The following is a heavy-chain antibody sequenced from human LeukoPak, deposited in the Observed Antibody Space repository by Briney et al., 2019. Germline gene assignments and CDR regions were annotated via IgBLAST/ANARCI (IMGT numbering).Heavy chain of an antibody. CDR2: IGDST. CDR3: AKATRPADSSSNYVDFDC. J-gene: IGHJ4*02. V-gene: IGHV3-23*01. D-gene: IGHD6-13*01. CDR1: GFTFSSYA. Sequence: GGSLRLSCAASGFTFSSYAMTWVRQAPGKGLEWVSAIGDSTYSADSVKGRFTISRDNSKNTLYLQINSLRGEDTAVYYCAKATRPADSSSNYVDFDCWGQGTRVTVSS.